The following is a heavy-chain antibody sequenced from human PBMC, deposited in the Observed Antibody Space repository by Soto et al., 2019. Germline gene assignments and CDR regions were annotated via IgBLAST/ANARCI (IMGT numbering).Heavy chain of an antibody. Sequence: QVQLQGSGPGLVKPSQTLSLTCTVSGGSISSGDYYWNWIRQPPGKGLEWIGYIYYSGSTYYNPSLKSRVTISVDTSKNQFSLKLSSVTAADTAVYYCARDSYDSSGSSGYSFDYWGQGTLVTVSS. D-gene: IGHD3-22*01. CDR3: ARDSYDSSGSSGYSFDY. V-gene: IGHV4-30-4*01. CDR1: GGSISSGDYY. CDR2: IYYSGST. J-gene: IGHJ4*02.